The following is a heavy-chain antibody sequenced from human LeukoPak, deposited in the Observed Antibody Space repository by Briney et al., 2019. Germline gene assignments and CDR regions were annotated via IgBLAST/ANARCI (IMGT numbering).Heavy chain of an antibody. J-gene: IGHJ4*02. CDR2: IYYSGST. Sequence: SETLSLTCAVYGGSFSGYYWSWIRQPPGKGLEWIGYIYYSGSTNYNPSLKSRVTISVDTSKNQFSLKLSSVTAADTAVYYCAREIPSRGYYDYWGQGTLVTVSS. V-gene: IGHV4-59*01. D-gene: IGHD3-22*01. CDR3: AREIPSRGYYDY. CDR1: GGSFSGYY.